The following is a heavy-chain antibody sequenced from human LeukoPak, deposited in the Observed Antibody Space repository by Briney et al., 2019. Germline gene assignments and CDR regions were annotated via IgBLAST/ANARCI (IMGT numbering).Heavy chain of an antibody. CDR3: ARDYDFWKGPVYDY. Sequence: GGSLRLSCAASGFTFSSYAMSWVRQAPGKGLEWVSAISGSGGSTYYADSVKGRFTISRDNAKNSLYLQMNSLRAEDTAVYYCARDYDFWKGPVYDYWGQGTLVTVSS. V-gene: IGHV3-23*01. CDR2: ISGSGGST. CDR1: GFTFSSYA. D-gene: IGHD3-3*01. J-gene: IGHJ4*02.